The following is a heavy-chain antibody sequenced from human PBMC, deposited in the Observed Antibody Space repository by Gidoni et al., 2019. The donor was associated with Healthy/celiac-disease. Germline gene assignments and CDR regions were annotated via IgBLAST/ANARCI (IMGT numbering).Heavy chain of an antibody. CDR2: IWYDGSNK. D-gene: IGHD3-16*01. CDR1: GFTFSSYG. Sequence: QVQLVESGGGVVQPGRSLRLSCAASGFTFSSYGMHWVRQAPGKGLEWVAVIWYDGSNKYYADSVKGRFTISRDNSKNTLYLQMNSLRAEDTAVYYCARDASLREAPYYFDYWGQGTLVTVSS. V-gene: IGHV3-33*01. CDR3: ARDASLREAPYYFDY. J-gene: IGHJ4*02.